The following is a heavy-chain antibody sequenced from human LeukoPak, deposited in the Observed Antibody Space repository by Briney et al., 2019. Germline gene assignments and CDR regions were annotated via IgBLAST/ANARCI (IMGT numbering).Heavy chain of an antibody. J-gene: IGHJ4*02. V-gene: IGHV3-23*01. Sequence: GGSLRLSCADSGFTFSSYAMRWVRQAPGKGLEWVSAISGSGGSTYYADSVKGRFTISRDNSKNTLYLQLNSLRAEDTAVYYCAKISSLRYFDWLFDYWGQGTLVTVSS. CDR2: ISGSGGST. D-gene: IGHD3-9*01. CDR1: GFTFSSYA. CDR3: AKISSLRYFDWLFDY.